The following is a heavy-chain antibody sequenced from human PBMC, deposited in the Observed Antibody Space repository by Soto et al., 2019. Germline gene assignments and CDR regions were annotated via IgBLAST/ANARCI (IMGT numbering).Heavy chain of an antibody. CDR1: GFTFSSYA. V-gene: IGHV3-23*01. Sequence: EVQLLESGGGLVQPGGSLRLSCAASGFTFSSYAMSWVRQAPGKGLEWVSGISGSGDSTYYADSVKGRFTISRDSSKNTLFLQMNSLRGEDTAVYYCAKESYSSSSYYYGMDVWGQGTTVTVSS. D-gene: IGHD6-6*01. CDR3: AKESYSSSSYYYGMDV. J-gene: IGHJ6*02. CDR2: ISGSGDST.